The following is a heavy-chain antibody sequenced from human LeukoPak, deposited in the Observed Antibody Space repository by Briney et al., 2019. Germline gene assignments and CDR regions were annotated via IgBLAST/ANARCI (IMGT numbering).Heavy chain of an antibody. J-gene: IGHJ4*02. CDR2: IYYSGGT. V-gene: IGHV4-59*12. CDR3: ARGYPYNYYDSSGYYRLAHFDY. Sequence: SETLSLTCTVSGGSISSYYWSWIRQPPGKGLEWIGYIYYSGGTNYNPSLKSRVTISVDTSKNQFSLKLSSVTAADTAVYYCARGYPYNYYDSSGYYRLAHFDYWGQGTLVTVSS. D-gene: IGHD3-22*01. CDR1: GGSISSYY.